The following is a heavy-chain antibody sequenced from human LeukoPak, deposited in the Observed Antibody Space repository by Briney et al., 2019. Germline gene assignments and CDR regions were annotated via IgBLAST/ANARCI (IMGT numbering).Heavy chain of an antibody. CDR2: IYYSGST. Sequence: PSETLSLTCTVSGGSISSYYWSWIRQPPGKGLEWIGYIYYSGSTNYNPSLKSRVTISVDTSKNQFSLKLSSVTAADTAVYYCARVPLHYDFWSGHGGWFDPWGQGTLVTVSS. J-gene: IGHJ5*02. D-gene: IGHD3-3*01. V-gene: IGHV4-59*01. CDR1: GGSISSYY. CDR3: ARVPLHYDFWSGHGGWFDP.